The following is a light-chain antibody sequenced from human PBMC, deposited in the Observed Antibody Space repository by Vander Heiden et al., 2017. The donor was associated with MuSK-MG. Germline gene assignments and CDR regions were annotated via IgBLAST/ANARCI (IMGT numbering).Light chain of an antibody. CDR3: QQNYSTRVT. J-gene: IGKJ4*01. V-gene: IGKV1-39*01. CDR2: YAS. CDR1: QKIDTF. Sequence: IQLTQSPPSLPASVVERVTIICRAGQKIDTFLNWYQLSPGRAPNLLINYASSLQGGVPSKFYGSGSGREFTLAISALQPEDCAAYVCQQNYSTRVTFGGGTRVVI.